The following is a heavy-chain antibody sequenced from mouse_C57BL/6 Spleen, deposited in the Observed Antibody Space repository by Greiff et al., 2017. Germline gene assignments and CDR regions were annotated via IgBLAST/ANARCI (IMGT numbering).Heavy chain of an antibody. J-gene: IGHJ4*01. CDR3: ASPSSPYYAMDY. CDR2: IHPNSGST. CDR1: GYTFTSYW. V-gene: IGHV1-64*01. Sequence: VQLQQPGAELVKPGASVKLSCKASGYTFTSYWMHWVKQRPGQGLEWIGMIHPNSGSTNSTEKFKSKATLTVDKSSSTAYMQLSSLTSEDSAVYYCASPSSPYYAMDYWGQGTSVTVSS. D-gene: IGHD6-1*01.